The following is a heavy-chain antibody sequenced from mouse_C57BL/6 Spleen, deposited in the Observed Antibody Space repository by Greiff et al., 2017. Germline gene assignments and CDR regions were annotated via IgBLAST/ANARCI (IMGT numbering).Heavy chain of an antibody. J-gene: IGHJ3*01. D-gene: IGHD1-1*01. CDR3: ARGYGSSYDWFAY. CDR2: IDPATGNT. Sequence: EVQRVESVAELVRPGASVKLSCTASGFNIKNTYMHWVKQRPEQGLEWIGRIDPATGNTTYAPKFPGKATRTADTSSNTAYLQLSSLTSEDTAIYYCARGYGSSYDWFAYWGQGTLVTVSA. V-gene: IGHV14-3*01. CDR1: GFNIKNTY.